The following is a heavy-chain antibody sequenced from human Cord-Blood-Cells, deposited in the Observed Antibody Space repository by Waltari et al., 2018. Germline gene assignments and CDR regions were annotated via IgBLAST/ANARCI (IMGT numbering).Heavy chain of an antibody. J-gene: IGHJ4*02. CDR3: ASPGADYYDSSGYLYYFDY. CDR1: GGSISSSSYY. Sequence: QLQLQESGPGLVKPSETLSLTCTVSGGSISSSSYYWGWIRQPPGKGLEWIGSIYYSGSTHYNPSLKSRVTISVDTSKNQFSLKLSSVTAADTAVYYCASPGADYYDSSGYLYYFDYWGQGTLVTVSS. D-gene: IGHD3-22*01. V-gene: IGHV4-39*01. CDR2: IYYSGST.